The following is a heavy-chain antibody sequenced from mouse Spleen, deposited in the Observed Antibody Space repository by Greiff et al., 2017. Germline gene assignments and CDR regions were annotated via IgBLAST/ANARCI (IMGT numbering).Heavy chain of an antibody. CDR1: GYTFTDYN. J-gene: IGHJ3*01. D-gene: IGHD1-1*01. CDR3: ARERDHYYGSSLFAY. V-gene: IGHV1S29*02. CDR2: IYPYNGGT. Sequence: EVQLQQSGPELVKPGASVKISCKASGYTFTDYNMHWVKQSHGKSLEWIGYIYPYNGGTGYNQKFKSKATLTVDNSSSTAYMELRSLTSEDSAVYYCARERDHYYGSSLFAYWGQGTLVTVSA.